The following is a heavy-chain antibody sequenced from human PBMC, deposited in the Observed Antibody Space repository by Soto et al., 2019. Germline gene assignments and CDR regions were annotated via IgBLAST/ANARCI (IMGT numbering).Heavy chain of an antibody. CDR3: ARAAGLLVPAAGFDY. J-gene: IGHJ4*02. Sequence: PSETLSLTCTVSGGSISSGDYYWSWIRQPPGKGLEWIGYIYYSGSTYYNPSLKSRVTISVDTSKNQFSLKLSSVTAADTAVYYCARAAGLLVPAAGFDYWGQGTLVTVSS. CDR2: IYYSGST. CDR1: GGSISSGDYY. V-gene: IGHV4-30-4*01. D-gene: IGHD2-2*01.